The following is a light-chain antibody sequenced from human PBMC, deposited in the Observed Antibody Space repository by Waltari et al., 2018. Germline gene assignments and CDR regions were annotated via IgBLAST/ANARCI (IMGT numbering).Light chain of an antibody. V-gene: IGKV3-20*01. CDR2: GAS. CDR1: QSVGRT. J-gene: IGKJ1*01. Sequence: EIVLTQFPDTLSLSPGERATLSCRTSQSVGRTLAWYQQKPGQAPRLLIYGASIRATGIPDRFSGSGSGTDFSLTISRLEPEDFAVYYCQHYVRLPVTFGQGTKVEIK. CDR3: QHYVRLPVT.